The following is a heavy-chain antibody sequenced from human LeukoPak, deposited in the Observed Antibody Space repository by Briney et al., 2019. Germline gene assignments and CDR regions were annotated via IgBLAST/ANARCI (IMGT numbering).Heavy chain of an antibody. CDR3: ARDPLPIVVVPAAKNYGMDV. J-gene: IGHJ6*02. CDR1: GGTFSSYA. D-gene: IGHD2-2*01. V-gene: IGHV1-69*01. Sequence: SVKVSCKASGGTFSSYAISSVRQAPGQGLEWMGGIIPIFGTANYAQKFQGRVTITADESTSTAYMELSSLRSEDTAVYYCARDPLPIVVVPAAKNYGMDVWGQGTTVTVSS. CDR2: IIPIFGTA.